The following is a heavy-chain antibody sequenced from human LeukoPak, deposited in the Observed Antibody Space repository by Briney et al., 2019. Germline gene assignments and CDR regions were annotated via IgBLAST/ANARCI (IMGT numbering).Heavy chain of an antibody. CDR3: ARGGYYDMFDY. J-gene: IGHJ4*02. CDR1: GFTFSIYW. D-gene: IGHD3-22*01. Sequence: TGGSLRLSCAASGFTFSIYWMSWVRQAPGKGLEWVANKKQDGSEKYYVDSVKGRFTISRDNAKNSLYLQMNSLRAEDTAVYYCARGGYYDMFDYWGQGTLVTVSS. V-gene: IGHV3-7*01. CDR2: KKQDGSEK.